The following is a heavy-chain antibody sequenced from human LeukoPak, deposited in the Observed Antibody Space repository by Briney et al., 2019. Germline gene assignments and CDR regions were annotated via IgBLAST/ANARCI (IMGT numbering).Heavy chain of an antibody. V-gene: IGHV3-23*01. Sequence: GGSLRLSCAASGFTFSNYAMTWVRQAPGKGLEWVSAIRGSGGSTYYADSVQGRFTISRDNSKNTLYLQMNSLRAEDTAVYYCARSRSVSNYKGMDVWGQGTTVTVSS. D-gene: IGHD5/OR15-5a*01. CDR1: GFTFSNYA. CDR2: IRGSGGST. CDR3: ARSRSVSNYKGMDV. J-gene: IGHJ6*02.